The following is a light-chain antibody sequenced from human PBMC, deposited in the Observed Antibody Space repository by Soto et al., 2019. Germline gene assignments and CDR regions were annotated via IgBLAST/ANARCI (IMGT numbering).Light chain of an antibody. CDR2: DVS. V-gene: IGLV2-14*01. Sequence: QSVLTQPASGSGAPGQSIPISCTGNSSDVGGYNYVSWYQQHPGKAPKLMIYDVSNRPSGVSNRFSGSKSGNTASLTISGLQAEDEADYYCSSYTSSSTLYVFGTGTKVTVL. CDR3: SSYTSSSTLYV. CDR1: SSDVGGYNY. J-gene: IGLJ1*01.